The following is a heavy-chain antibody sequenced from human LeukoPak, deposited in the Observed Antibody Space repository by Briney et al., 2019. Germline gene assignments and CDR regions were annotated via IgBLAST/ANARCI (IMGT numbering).Heavy chain of an antibody. D-gene: IGHD3-16*01. CDR3: AKDAGRLAFSYYFDY. CDR2: IYSDGST. Sequence: GGSLRLSCAVSGLTISSNYMSWVRQAPGKGLEWLSVIYSDGSTYYADSVKGRFTISRDNSKNTLYLQMNSLRAEDTAVYYCAKDAGRLAFSYYFDYWGQGTLVTVSS. CDR1: GLTISSNY. J-gene: IGHJ4*02. V-gene: IGHV3-66*01.